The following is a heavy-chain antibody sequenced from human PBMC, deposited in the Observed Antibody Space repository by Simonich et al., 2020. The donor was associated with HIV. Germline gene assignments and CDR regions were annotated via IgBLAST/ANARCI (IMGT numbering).Heavy chain of an antibody. D-gene: IGHD6-13*01. CDR1: GYSFTSYD. CDR2: TNPNSGNT. CDR3: ARGGPGSTWYDAFDI. V-gene: IGHV1-8*03. Sequence: QVQLVQSGAEVKKPGASVKVSCKTSGYSFTSYDINWVRQATGQGLEWMGWTNPNSGNTGYAQKFQGRVTITRNTSISTPYMELSSLRSEDTAVFFCARGGPGSTWYDAFDIWGQGTMVTVSS. J-gene: IGHJ3*02.